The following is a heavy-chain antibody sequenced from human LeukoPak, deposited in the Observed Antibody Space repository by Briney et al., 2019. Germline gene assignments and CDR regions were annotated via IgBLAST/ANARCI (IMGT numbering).Heavy chain of an antibody. CDR1: GGSISSYY. V-gene: IGHV4-59*01. Sequence: PSETLSLTCTVSGGSISSYYWSWIRQPPGKGLEWIGYIYYSGSTNYNPSLKSRVTISVDTSKNQFSLKLSSVTAADTAVYYCARDQGSSSSWDGGLYFDYWGQGTLVTVSS. D-gene: IGHD6-6*01. J-gene: IGHJ4*02. CDR3: ARDQGSSSSWDGGLYFDY. CDR2: IYYSGST.